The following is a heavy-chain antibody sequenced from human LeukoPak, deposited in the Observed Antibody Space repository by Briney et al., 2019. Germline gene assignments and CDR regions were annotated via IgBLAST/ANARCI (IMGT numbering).Heavy chain of an antibody. CDR1: GFTFSSYG. CDR2: ISYDGSNK. V-gene: IGHV3-30*18. D-gene: IGHD3-22*01. J-gene: IGHJ4*02. Sequence: PGGSLRLSCAASGFTFSSYGMHWVRQAPGKGLEWVAVISYDGSNKYYADSVKGRFTISRDNSKNTLYLQMNSLRAEDTAVYYCAKDRSSGSDYWGQGTLVTVSS. CDR3: AKDRSSGSDY.